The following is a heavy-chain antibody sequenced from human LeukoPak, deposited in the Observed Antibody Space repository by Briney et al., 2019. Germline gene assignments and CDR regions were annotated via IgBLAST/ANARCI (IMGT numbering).Heavy chain of an antibody. Sequence: ASVKVSCKASGYTFTSYGISWVRQAPGPGLEWMGLISAYNGNTNYAQKLQGRVTMTTDTSTSTAYMELRSLRSDDTAVYYCAGGGYLTGYYRPYFDDWGQGTLVTVSS. D-gene: IGHD3-9*01. CDR3: AGGGYLTGYYRPYFDD. V-gene: IGHV1-18*01. CDR1: GYTFTSYG. CDR2: ISAYNGNT. J-gene: IGHJ4*02.